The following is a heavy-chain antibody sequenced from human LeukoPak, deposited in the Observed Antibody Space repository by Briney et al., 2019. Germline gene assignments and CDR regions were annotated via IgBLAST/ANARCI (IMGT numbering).Heavy chain of an antibody. CDR2: INPNGDAT. J-gene: IGHJ5*02. D-gene: IGHD1-20*01. Sequence: ASVKVSCKTSGYTFTKYLIHWVRQAPGQGLEWVGTINPNGDATNYAPRLQGRLTLTQDTSTSTVYMELRGLTPDDTAVYYCARPLFCAFDNCGYWLDPWGPGTLATVSP. CDR1: GYTFTKYL. V-gene: IGHV1-46*01. CDR3: ARPLFCAFDNCGYWLDP.